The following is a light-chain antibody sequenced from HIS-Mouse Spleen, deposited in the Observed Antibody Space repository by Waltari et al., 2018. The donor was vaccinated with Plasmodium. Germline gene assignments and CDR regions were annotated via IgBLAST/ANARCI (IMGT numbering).Light chain of an antibody. V-gene: IGKV3-11*01. CDR1: QSVSSY. J-gene: IGKJ4*01. Sequence: EIVMTQSPATLSVSPGERATLSCRASQSVSSYLAWYQQKPGQAPRLLIYDASNRATGIPARFSGSGSGTDFTLTISSLEPEDFAVYYCQQSYSTPPTFGGGTKVEIK. CDR3: QQSYSTPPT. CDR2: DAS.